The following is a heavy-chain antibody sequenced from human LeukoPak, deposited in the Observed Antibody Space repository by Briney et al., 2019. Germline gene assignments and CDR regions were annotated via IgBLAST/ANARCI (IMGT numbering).Heavy chain of an antibody. CDR2: IIPIFGTA. D-gene: IGHD3-3*01. V-gene: IGHV1-69*13. J-gene: IGHJ4*02. Sequence: SVKVSCKASGGTFSSHAISWVRQAPGQGLEWMGGIIPIFGTANHAQKFQGRVTITADESTSTVYMELSSLRSEDTAVYYCARGIGYYDFWGGYYFDYWGQGTLVTVSS. CDR3: ARGIGYYDFWGGYYFDY. CDR1: GGTFSSHA.